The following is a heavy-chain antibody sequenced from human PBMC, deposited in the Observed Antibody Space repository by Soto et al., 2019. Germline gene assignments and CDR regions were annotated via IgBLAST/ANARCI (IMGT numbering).Heavy chain of an antibody. CDR1: GGSISSYY. CDR2: IYYSGST. Sequence: PSETLSLTCTVSGGSISSYYWSWIRQPPGKGLEWIGYIYYSGSTNYNPSLKRRVTISVDTSKNQFSLKLSSVTAADTAVYYCARLSLNKADCTNGVCYVPTDDAFDIWGQGTMVTVSS. V-gene: IGHV4-59*08. CDR3: ARLSLNKADCTNGVCYVPTDDAFDI. J-gene: IGHJ3*02. D-gene: IGHD2-8*01.